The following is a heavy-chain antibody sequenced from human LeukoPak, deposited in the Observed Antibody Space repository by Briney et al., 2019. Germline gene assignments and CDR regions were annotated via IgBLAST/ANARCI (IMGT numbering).Heavy chain of an antibody. CDR1: GGSISSGGYY. V-gene: IGHV4-31*03. CDR2: IYYSGST. Sequence: SQTLSLTCTVFGGSISSGGYYWSWIRQHPGKGLEWIGYIYYSGSTYYNPSLKSRVTISVDTSKNQFSLKLSSVTAADTAVYYCARDVLRYSSGWYYYYGMDVWGQGTTVTVSS. D-gene: IGHD6-19*01. J-gene: IGHJ6*02. CDR3: ARDVLRYSSGWYYYYGMDV.